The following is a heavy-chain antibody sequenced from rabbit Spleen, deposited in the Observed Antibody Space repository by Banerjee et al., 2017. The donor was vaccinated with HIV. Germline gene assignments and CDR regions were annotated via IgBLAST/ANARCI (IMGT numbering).Heavy chain of an antibody. CDR2: IYTGNGKN. J-gene: IGHJ4*01. CDR3: ARDLTDVIGWNFGW. Sequence: QEQLEESGGRLVQPGGSLTLSCKAYGFTISNYWMNWVRQAPGKGLEWIGIIYTGNGKNYYASWAKGRFTISKTSSTTVTLQMTSLTTADTATYFCARDLTDVIGWNFGWWGQGTLVTVS. V-gene: IGHV1S45*01. CDR1: GFTISNYW. D-gene: IGHD1-1*01.